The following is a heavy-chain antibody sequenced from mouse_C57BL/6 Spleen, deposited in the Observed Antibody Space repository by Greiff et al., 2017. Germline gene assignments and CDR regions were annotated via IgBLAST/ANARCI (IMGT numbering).Heavy chain of an antibody. D-gene: IGHD2-3*01. CDR3: GGYDGYLQDYAMDY. CDR2: IYPRDGST. V-gene: IGHV1-78*01. Sequence: QVQLQQSDAGLVKPGASVKISCTASGYTFTDHTIHWMQQKPEQGLEWIGYIYPRDGSTKYNEKFNGKATLTEDKSSSTAYMQLNSLTSEDSAVYFCGGYDGYLQDYAMDYWGQGTSVTVSS. J-gene: IGHJ4*01. CDR1: GYTFTDHT.